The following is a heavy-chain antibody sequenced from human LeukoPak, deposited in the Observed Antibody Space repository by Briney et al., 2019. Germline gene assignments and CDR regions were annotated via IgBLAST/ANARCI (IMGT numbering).Heavy chain of an antibody. CDR2: ISAYNGYT. CDR3: ARDGHRRYHYDSSGREDAFDI. CDR1: GYTFTSYY. J-gene: IGHJ3*02. Sequence: ASVKVSCKASGYTFTSYYMHWVRQAPGQGLEWMGWISAYNGYTNYAQNLQGRVTMTTDTSTSTAYMELRSLRSDDTAVYYCARDGHRRYHYDSSGREDAFDIWGQGTMVTVSS. V-gene: IGHV1-18*04. D-gene: IGHD3-22*01.